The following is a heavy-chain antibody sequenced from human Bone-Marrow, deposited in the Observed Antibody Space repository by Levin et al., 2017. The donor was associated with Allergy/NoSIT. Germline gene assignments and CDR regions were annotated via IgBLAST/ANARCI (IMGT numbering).Heavy chain of an antibody. J-gene: IGHJ6*02. CDR3: AREPTSVHTWSYNYYYGMDV. CDR1: GVTRNNYT. D-gene: IGHD4-17*01. V-gene: IGHV3-21*01. Sequence: LGESLKISCAVSGVTRNNYTLTWVRQPPGKGLEWVSSISGNSRHIYYADSVKGRFTISRDNAKNSLFLQMDNLRGEDTAVYYCAREPTSVHTWSYNYYYGMDVWGQGTTVTVSS. CDR2: ISGNSRHI.